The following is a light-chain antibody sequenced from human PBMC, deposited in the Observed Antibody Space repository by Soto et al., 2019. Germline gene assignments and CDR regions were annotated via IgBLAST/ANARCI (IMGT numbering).Light chain of an antibody. J-gene: IGLJ3*02. CDR3: SSYTSTSTYWM. V-gene: IGLV2-14*03. CDR1: SSDIGGYNF. CDR2: DVS. Sequence: QSVLTQPASVSGSPGQSITISCTGSSSDIGGYNFVSWYQQYPGKAPKVLIYDVSNRPSGVSNRFSGSKSGSTASLTISGLQADDQADYYCSSYTSTSTYWMFGGGTKLTVL.